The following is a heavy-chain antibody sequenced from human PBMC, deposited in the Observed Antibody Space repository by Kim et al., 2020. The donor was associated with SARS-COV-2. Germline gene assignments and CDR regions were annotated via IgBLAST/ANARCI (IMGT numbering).Heavy chain of an antibody. CDR1: GGSISSNSYY. CDR3: ARQGTVTNRAWFDP. CDR2: IYYSGST. Sequence: SETLSLTCTVSGGSISSNSYYWGWIRQPPGKGLEWIGSIYYSGSTYYNPSLKSRVTISVDTSKNQLSLELKSVTAADTAVYSCARQGTVTNRAWFDPWGQGTLVTVSS. D-gene: IGHD4-17*01. V-gene: IGHV4-39*01. J-gene: IGHJ5*01.